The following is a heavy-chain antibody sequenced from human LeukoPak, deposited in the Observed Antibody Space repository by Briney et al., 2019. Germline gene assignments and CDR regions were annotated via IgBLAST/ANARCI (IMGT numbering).Heavy chain of an antibody. V-gene: IGHV3-23*01. J-gene: IGHJ5*02. CDR3: AKDIVVVVAATRWFDP. CDR2: ISGSGGST. D-gene: IGHD2-15*01. CDR1: GFTFGDFP. Sequence: PGGSLRLSCAGSGFTFGDFPMTWVRQAPGKGLEWVSAISGSGGSTYYADSVKGRFTISRDNSKNTLYLQMNSLRAEDTAIYYCAKDIVVVVAATRWFDPWGQGTLVTVSS.